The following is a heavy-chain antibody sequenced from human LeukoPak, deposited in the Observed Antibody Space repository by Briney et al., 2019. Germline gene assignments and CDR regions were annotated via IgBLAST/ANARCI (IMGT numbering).Heavy chain of an antibody. CDR1: GYTFAGYY. CDR3: ARYYDSSGYLSPDDAFDI. J-gene: IGHJ3*02. V-gene: IGHV1-2*02. D-gene: IGHD3-22*01. Sequence: ASVKVSCKASGYTFAGYYMHWVRQAPGQGLEWMGWINPNSGGTNYAQKFQGRVTMTRDTSISTAYMELSRLRSDDTAVYYCARYYDSSGYLSPDDAFDIWGQGTMVTVSS. CDR2: INPNSGGT.